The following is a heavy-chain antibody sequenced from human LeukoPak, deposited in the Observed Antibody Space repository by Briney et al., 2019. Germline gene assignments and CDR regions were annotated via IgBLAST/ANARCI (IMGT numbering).Heavy chain of an antibody. Sequence: SETLSLTCAVYGGSFSGYYWSWIRQPPGKGLEWIGEINHSGSTNYNPSLKSRVTISVDTSKNQFSLKLSSVTAADTAVYYCARRPFSAFDIWGQGTTVTVSS. CDR1: GGSFSGYY. CDR2: INHSGST. V-gene: IGHV4-34*01. CDR3: ARRPFSAFDI. J-gene: IGHJ3*02.